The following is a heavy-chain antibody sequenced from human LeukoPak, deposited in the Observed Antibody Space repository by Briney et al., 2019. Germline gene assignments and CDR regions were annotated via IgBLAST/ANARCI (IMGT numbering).Heavy chain of an antibody. D-gene: IGHD2/OR15-2a*01. CDR1: GGSISSGGYY. V-gene: IGHV4-31*03. CDR2: SYYSGAT. CDR3: VRGSSIHNNYIDH. J-gene: IGHJ4*02. Sequence: SETLSLTCTVSGGSISSGGYYWSWVRQRPGKGLEWIAYSYYSGATRYNPSLTSRASLSLDTSQNQFSLKLRSVTAADTAVYYCVRGSSIHNNYIDHWGQGALVTVSS.